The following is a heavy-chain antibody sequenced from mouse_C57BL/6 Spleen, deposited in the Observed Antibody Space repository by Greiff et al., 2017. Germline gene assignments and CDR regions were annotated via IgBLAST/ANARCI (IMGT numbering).Heavy chain of an antibody. J-gene: IGHJ2*01. CDR2: IYPGDGDT. CDR3: ARSVDYDRYFDY. V-gene: IGHV1-80*01. CDR1: GYAFSSYW. Sequence: QVQLKESGAELVKPGASVKISCKASGYAFSSYWMNWVKQRPGKGLEWIGQIYPGDGDTNYNGKFKGKATLTADKSSSTAYMQLSSLTSEDSAVYFCARSVDYDRYFDYWGQGTTLTVSS. D-gene: IGHD2-4*01.